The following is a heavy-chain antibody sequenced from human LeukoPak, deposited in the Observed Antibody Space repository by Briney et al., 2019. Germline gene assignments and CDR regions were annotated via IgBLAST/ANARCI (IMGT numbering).Heavy chain of an antibody. CDR1: GFTFSSYA. J-gene: IGHJ4*02. CDR2: ISGSGGST. Sequence: GSLRLSCAASGFTFSSYAMSWVRQAPGKGLEWVSAISGSGGSTYYADSVKGRFTISRDNFKNTLYLQMNSLRAEDTALYYCAKHFCTGLDCSLFDSWGQGTLVTVSS. V-gene: IGHV3-23*01. CDR3: AKHFCTGLDCSLFDS. D-gene: IGHD3/OR15-3a*01.